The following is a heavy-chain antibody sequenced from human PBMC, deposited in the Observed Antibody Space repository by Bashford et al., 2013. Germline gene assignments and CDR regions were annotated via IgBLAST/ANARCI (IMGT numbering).Heavy chain of an antibody. V-gene: IGHV3-9*01. D-gene: IGHD6-13*01. Sequence: SLRLSCAASGFTFDDYAMHWVRQAPGKGLEWVSGISWNSGSIGYADSVKGRFTISRDNAKNSLYLQMNSLRAEDTALYYCAKDIGAAPFPNFDYWGQGTLVTVSS. CDR2: ISWNSGSI. CDR3: AKDIGAAPFPNFDY. CDR1: GFTFDDYA. J-gene: IGHJ4*02.